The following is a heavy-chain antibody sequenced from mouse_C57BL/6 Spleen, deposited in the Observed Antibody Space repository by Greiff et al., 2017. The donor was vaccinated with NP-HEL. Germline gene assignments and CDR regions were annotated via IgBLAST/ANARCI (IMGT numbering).Heavy chain of an antibody. V-gene: IGHV1-42*01. CDR3: AKLYDATGY. CDR1: GYSFTGYY. J-gene: IGHJ2*01. Sequence: VQLQQSGPELVKPGASVKISCKASGYSFTGYYMNWVKQSPEKSLEWIGEINPSTGGTTYNQKFKAKATLTVDKSSSTAYMQLKSLTSEDSAVYYCAKLYDATGYWGQGTTLTVSS. CDR2: INPSTGGT. D-gene: IGHD2-3*01.